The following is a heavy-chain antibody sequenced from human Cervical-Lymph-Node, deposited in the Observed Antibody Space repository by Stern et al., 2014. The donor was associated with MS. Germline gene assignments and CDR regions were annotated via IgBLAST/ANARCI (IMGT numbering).Heavy chain of an antibody. J-gene: IGHJ2*01. CDR2: LYLGDSET. Sequence: VPLMQSGAEVKKPGESLKISCKGSGYSFTRDWIGWVRQTPGKGLEWMGILYLGDSETRYSPSFQGQVTISADKSISTAYLQWSSLKASDTAMYYCARLPDSGGWYGIWYFDLWGRGTLVTVSS. CDR3: ARLPDSGGWYGIWYFDL. CDR1: GYSFTRDW. D-gene: IGHD6-19*01. V-gene: IGHV5-51*03.